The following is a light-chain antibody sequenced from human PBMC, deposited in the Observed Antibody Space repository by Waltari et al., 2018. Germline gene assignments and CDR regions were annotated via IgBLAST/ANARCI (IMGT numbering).Light chain of an antibody. CDR3: AIWYSSTWV. J-gene: IGLJ3*02. CDR1: SGINVGTYR. Sequence: QPVLTQPTSLSASPGASARFTCTLRSGINVGTYRLYWYQQQPGSLPRYLLRYTPDSDKTQGPGCPSRFSGSNDASTNAGLLLISGLQSEDEADYYCAIWYSSTWVFGGGTKLTVL. V-gene: IGLV5-39*01. CDR2: YTPDSDK.